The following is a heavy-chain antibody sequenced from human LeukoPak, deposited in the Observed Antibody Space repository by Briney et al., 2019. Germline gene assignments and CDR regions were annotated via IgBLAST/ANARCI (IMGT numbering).Heavy chain of an antibody. CDR1: GYTFTGYY. CDR2: INPNSGGT. Sequence: ASVKVSCKASGYTFTGYYMHWVRQAPGQGLEWMGWINPNSGGTNYAQKLQGRVTMTTDTSTSTAYMEVRSLRSDDTAVYYCARDGRFGELFDYWGQGTLVTVSS. V-gene: IGHV1-2*02. CDR3: ARDGRFGELFDY. J-gene: IGHJ4*02. D-gene: IGHD3-10*01.